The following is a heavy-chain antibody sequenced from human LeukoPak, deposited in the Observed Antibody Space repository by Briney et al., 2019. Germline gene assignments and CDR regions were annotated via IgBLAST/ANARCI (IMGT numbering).Heavy chain of an antibody. CDR1: GYTFTSYG. Sequence: ASVKVSCKASGYTFTSYGISWVRQAPGQGLEWMGWISAYNGNTNYAQKLQGRVTMTTDTSTSTAYMELRSLRSDDTAVYYCARDPVASCSSTSCYEDYWGQGTLVTVSS. J-gene: IGHJ4*02. CDR3: ARDPVASCSSTSCYEDY. CDR2: ISAYNGNT. D-gene: IGHD2-2*01. V-gene: IGHV1-18*04.